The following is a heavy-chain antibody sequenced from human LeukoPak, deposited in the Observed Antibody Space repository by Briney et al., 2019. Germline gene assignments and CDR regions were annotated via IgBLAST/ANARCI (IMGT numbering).Heavy chain of an antibody. Sequence: GGSLRLSCAASGFTFSSYWMSWVRQAPGKGLEWVANIKQDGSEKYYVDSVKGRFTISRDNAKNSLYLQVNSLRAEDTAVYYCARGGRPASSSWYYWGQGTLVTVSS. CDR1: GFTFSSYW. D-gene: IGHD6-13*01. J-gene: IGHJ4*02. CDR2: IKQDGSEK. CDR3: ARGGRPASSSWYY. V-gene: IGHV3-7*03.